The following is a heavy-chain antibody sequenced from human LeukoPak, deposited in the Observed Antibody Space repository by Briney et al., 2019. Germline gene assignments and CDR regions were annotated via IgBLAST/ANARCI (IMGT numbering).Heavy chain of an antibody. CDR2: IKQDGSEK. J-gene: IGHJ4*02. Sequence: GGSLRLSCAASGFTFSSYWMNWARQAPGKGLEWVANIKQDGSEKYYVDSVKGRFTISRDNAKNSLYLQMNSLRAEDTAVYYCARDKGDYGSSGSLFVFGGQGTLVTVSS. V-gene: IGHV3-7*03. D-gene: IGHD3-22*01. CDR3: ARDKGDYGSSGSLFVF. CDR1: GFTFSSYW.